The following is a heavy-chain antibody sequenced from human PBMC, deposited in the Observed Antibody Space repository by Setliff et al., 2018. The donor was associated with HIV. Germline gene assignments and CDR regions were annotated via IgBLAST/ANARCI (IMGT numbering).Heavy chain of an antibody. CDR2: IIPIFGTA. Sequence: SVKVSCKASGGTFSSYAISWVRQAPGQGLEWIGGIIPIFGTANYAQKFQGRVTITTDESTGTTYMELSSLRSEDTAVYYCARGVVGGGDCYYWGQGTLVTVS. CDR3: ARGVVGGGDCYY. D-gene: IGHD2-21*02. CDR1: GGTFSSYA. J-gene: IGHJ4*02. V-gene: IGHV1-69*05.